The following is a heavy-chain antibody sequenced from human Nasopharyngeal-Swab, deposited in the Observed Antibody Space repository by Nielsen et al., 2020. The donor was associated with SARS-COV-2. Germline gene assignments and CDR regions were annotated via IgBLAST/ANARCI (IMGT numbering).Heavy chain of an antibody. CDR2: LSGTGEST. D-gene: IGHD6-13*01. V-gene: IGHV3-23*01. J-gene: IGHJ6*03. CDR3: AKAWAAAGLSFYYCMDV. Sequence: WIRQPPGKGLEWVSTLSGTGESTYYADSVTGRFAISRDNSNNTLYLQMHGLRAEDTAIYFCAKAWAAAGLSFYYCMDVWGKGTTVTVSS.